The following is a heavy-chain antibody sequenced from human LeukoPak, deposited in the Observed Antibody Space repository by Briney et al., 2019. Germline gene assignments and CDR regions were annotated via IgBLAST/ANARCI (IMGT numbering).Heavy chain of an antibody. CDR2: ISGSSSYI. CDR3: SKELAP. CDR1: GFTFSNYA. J-gene: IGHJ4*02. V-gene: IGHV3-21*01. Sequence: GGSLRLSCAASGFTFSNYAIHWVRQAPGKGLEWLSSISGSSSYIYYADSVKGRFTISRDHSKNTLYLQMNSLRPEDTAVYYCSKELAPGGQGTLVTVSS.